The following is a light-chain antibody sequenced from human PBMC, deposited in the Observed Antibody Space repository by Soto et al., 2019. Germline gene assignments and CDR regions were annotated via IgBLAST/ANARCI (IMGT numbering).Light chain of an antibody. J-gene: IGLJ1*01. Sequence: QSVLTQPASVSGSPGHSNTISCTGTSSDVGGYSYDSWDQQHSGKAPKLMIYEVSNRPSGVSNRFSGSKSGNTASLTMSGLQAEDEADYYCSSYTSSSTPPSAFGTGTKVTVL. CDR1: SSDVGGYSY. CDR3: SSYTSSSTPPSA. V-gene: IGLV2-14*01. CDR2: EVS.